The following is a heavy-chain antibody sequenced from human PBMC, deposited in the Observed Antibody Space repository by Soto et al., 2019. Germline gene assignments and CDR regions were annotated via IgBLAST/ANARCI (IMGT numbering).Heavy chain of an antibody. D-gene: IGHD3-22*01. V-gene: IGHV1-69*06. Sequence: GXSVKVSCKASGGTFSSYAISWVRQAPVQGLEWMGGIIPIFGTANYAQKFQGRVTITADKSTSTAYMELSSLRSEDTAVYYCAAFGYYYDSSGYSAFDIWGQGTMVTVSS. J-gene: IGHJ3*02. CDR2: IIPIFGTA. CDR3: AAFGYYYDSSGYSAFDI. CDR1: GGTFSSYA.